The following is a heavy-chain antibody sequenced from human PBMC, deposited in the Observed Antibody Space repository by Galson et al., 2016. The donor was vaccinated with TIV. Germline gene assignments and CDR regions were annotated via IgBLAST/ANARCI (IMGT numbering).Heavy chain of an antibody. CDR3: ARDGYRFGNYFDF. CDR1: GYTFTSYY. Sequence: SVKVSCKASGYTFTSYYMHWVRQAPGQGLEWMGIINPSGGSPTYAQKFQGRVTMTRDMSTTTVHMELSSLRSEDTAVYYCARDGYRFGNYFDFWGQGTLVTVSS. D-gene: IGHD5-12*01. CDR2: INPSGGSP. V-gene: IGHV1-46*01. J-gene: IGHJ4*02.